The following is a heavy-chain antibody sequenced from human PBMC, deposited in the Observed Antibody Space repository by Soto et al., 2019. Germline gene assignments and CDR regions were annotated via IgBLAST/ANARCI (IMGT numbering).Heavy chain of an antibody. Sequence: EVQLLESGGGLVQPGGSLRLSCAASGFTFSSYAMSWVRQAPGKGLEWVSAISGSGGSTYYADSVKGRFTISRDNSKNTLYLQMNSLKAEDTAVYYCAKSPPVSYSGYDRGYYYYYYMDVGGTGTTVTVSS. CDR3: AKSPPVSYSGYDRGYYYYYYMDV. D-gene: IGHD5-12*01. J-gene: IGHJ6*03. CDR2: ISGSGGST. V-gene: IGHV3-23*01. CDR1: GFTFSSYA.